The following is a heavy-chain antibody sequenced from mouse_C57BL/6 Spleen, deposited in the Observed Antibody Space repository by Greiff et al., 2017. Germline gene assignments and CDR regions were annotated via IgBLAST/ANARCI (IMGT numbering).Heavy chain of an antibody. J-gene: IGHJ4*01. CDR2: IRNKANGYTT. Sequence: EVQGVESGGGLVQPGGSLSLSCAASGFTFTDYYMSWVRQPPGKALEWLGFIRNKANGYTTEYSASVKGRFTISRDNSQSILYLQMNALRAEDSATYYCARTLTTVVADAMDYWGQGTSVTVSS. D-gene: IGHD1-1*01. V-gene: IGHV7-3*01. CDR3: ARTLTTVVADAMDY. CDR1: GFTFTDYY.